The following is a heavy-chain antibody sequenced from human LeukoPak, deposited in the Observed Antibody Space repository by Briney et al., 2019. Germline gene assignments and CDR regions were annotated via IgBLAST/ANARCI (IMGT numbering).Heavy chain of an antibody. J-gene: IGHJ6*02. D-gene: IGHD2-15*01. CDR1: GFTFSSYS. Sequence: GGSLRLSCAASGFTFSSYSMNWVRQAPGKGLEWVSSISSSSSYIYYADSVKGRFTISRDNAKSSLYLQMNSLRAEDTAVYYCARAVVVAADYGMDVWGQGTTVTVSS. V-gene: IGHV3-21*01. CDR2: ISSSSSYI. CDR3: ARAVVVAADYGMDV.